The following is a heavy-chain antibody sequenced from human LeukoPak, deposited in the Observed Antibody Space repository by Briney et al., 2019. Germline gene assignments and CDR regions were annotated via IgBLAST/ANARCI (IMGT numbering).Heavy chain of an antibody. CDR3: AIVREAAAFDS. CDR1: GFIFSTYS. D-gene: IGHD2-2*01. J-gene: IGHJ4*02. CDR2: ISSSGSYR. Sequence: GGSLRLSCAASGFIFSTYSMVWVRQAPGKELEWVSSISSSGSYRYYADSVKGRFTISRDNAKNSLCLHMNSLRAEDTAVYYCAIVREAAAFDSWSQGTLVTVSS. V-gene: IGHV3-21*06.